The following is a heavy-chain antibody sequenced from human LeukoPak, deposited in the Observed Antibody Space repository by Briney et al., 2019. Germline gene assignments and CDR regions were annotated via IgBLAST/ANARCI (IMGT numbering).Heavy chain of an antibody. V-gene: IGHV3-7*01. Sequence: PGGSLRLSCAASGFRFNTYWMSWVRQAPGKGLEWVANIKQDGNEKYYADSVKGRFTISRDNGKNSLYLQMNSLRAEDTAVYYCARTAIAAAAFYNWFDSWGQGTLVTVSS. CDR3: ARTAIAAAAFYNWFDS. J-gene: IGHJ5*01. CDR1: GFRFNTYW. CDR2: IKQDGNEK. D-gene: IGHD6-13*01.